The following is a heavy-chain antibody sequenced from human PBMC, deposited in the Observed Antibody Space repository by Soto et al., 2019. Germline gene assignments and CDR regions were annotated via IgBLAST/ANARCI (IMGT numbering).Heavy chain of an antibody. CDR1: GYTFTSYG. D-gene: IGHD6-19*01. J-gene: IGHJ6*02. Sequence: ASVKVSCKASGYTFTSYGISWVRQAPGQGLEWMGWISAYNGNTNYAQKLQGRVTMTTDTSTSTAYMELRSLGSDDTAVYYCARVGSGWYGEYYGMDVWGQGTTVTVSS. CDR3: ARVGSGWYGEYYGMDV. V-gene: IGHV1-18*01. CDR2: ISAYNGNT.